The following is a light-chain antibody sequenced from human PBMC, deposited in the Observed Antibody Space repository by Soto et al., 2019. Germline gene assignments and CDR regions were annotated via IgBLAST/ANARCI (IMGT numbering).Light chain of an antibody. J-gene: IGKJ4*01. V-gene: IGKV1-9*01. CDR2: AAS. Sequence: IQVSKWPSSLSASVGDRVTINCRASQGISSYLAWYQQKPGKAPKFLIYAASTLQSGVPSRFTGSGSGTDFTLTITSLQPEDFATYYCLQVNSCPLSFGGGTKVDIK. CDR1: QGISSY. CDR3: LQVNSCPLS.